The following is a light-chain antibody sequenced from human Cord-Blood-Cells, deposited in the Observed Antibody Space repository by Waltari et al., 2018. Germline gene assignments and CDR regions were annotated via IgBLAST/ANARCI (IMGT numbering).Light chain of an antibody. CDR2: GAS. Sequence: EIVMTQSPATLSVSPGERATLSCRASQSVSSNLAWYQQKPGQAPRLLISGASTRATGIPARFSGSGSGTEFTLTISSLQSEDFAVYYCQQYNNWPRGTFGGGTKVEIK. CDR1: QSVSSN. CDR3: QQYNNWPRGT. V-gene: IGKV3-15*01. J-gene: IGKJ4*01.